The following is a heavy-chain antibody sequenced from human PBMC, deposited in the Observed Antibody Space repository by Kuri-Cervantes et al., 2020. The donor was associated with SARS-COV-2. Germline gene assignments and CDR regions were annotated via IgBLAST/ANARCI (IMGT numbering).Heavy chain of an antibody. CDR1: GFTFSSYG. V-gene: IGHV3-30*03. J-gene: IGHJ1*01. CDR2: ISYDGSNK. CDR3: ARDLAVGATSSEYFQH. Sequence: GESLKISCAASGFTFSSYGMHWVRQAPGKGLEWVAVISYDGSNKYYADSVKGRFTISRDNTKNTLYLQMNSLRAEDTAVYYCARDLAVGATSSEYFQHWGQGTLVTVSS. D-gene: IGHD1-26*01.